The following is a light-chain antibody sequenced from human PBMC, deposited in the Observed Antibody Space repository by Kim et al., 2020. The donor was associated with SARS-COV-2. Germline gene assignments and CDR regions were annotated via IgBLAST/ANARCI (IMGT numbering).Light chain of an antibody. CDR3: ASYTATITGV. CDR2: DVS. Sequence: GQSITISCTGTSSDIGAYNYVSWYQQSPGEGPRLLIYDVSDRPSGVSVRFSGSKSGNTASLTISGLQVADEADYSCASYTATITGVFGGGTQLTVL. V-gene: IGLV2-14*03. CDR1: SSDIGAYNY. J-gene: IGLJ3*02.